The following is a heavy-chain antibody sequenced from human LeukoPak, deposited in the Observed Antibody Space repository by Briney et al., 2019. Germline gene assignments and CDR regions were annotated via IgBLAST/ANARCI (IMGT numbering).Heavy chain of an antibody. J-gene: IGHJ6*02. CDR3: ARYDLGYCSSTSCSSDGMDV. Sequence: ASVKVSCMASGYTFTSYDINWVRPATGQGLEWMGWMNPNSGNTGYAQKFQGRVTMTRNTSISTAYMELRSLRSEDTAVYYCARYDLGYCSSTSCSSDGMDVWGQGTTVTVSS. D-gene: IGHD2-2*01. CDR2: MNPNSGNT. V-gene: IGHV1-8*01. CDR1: GYTFTSYD.